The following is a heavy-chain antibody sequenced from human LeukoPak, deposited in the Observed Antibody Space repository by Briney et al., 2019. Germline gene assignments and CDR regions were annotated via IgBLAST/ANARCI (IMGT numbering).Heavy chain of an antibody. Sequence: PSETLSLTCTVSGGSISSYYWSWIRQPPGKGLEWIGEINHSGSTNYNPSLKSRVTISVDTSKNQFSLKLSSVTAADTAVYYCARGLGGYCSSTSCYRPLSLDYWGQGTLVTVSS. CDR3: ARGLGGYCSSTSCYRPLSLDY. CDR1: GGSISSYY. V-gene: IGHV4-34*01. CDR2: INHSGST. J-gene: IGHJ4*02. D-gene: IGHD2-2*03.